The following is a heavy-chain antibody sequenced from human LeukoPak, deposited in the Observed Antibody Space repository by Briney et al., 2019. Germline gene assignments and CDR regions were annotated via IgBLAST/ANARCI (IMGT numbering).Heavy chain of an antibody. V-gene: IGHV3-20*01. J-gene: IGHJ3*02. CDR2: INWNGGST. CDR3: ARDRGGSGSYPHAFDI. CDR1: GFTFDDYG. Sequence: GGSLRLSCAASGFTFDDYGMSWVRQAPGKGLEWVSGINWNGGSTGYADSVKGRFTISRDNAKNSLYLQMNSLRAEDTALYHCARDRGGSGSYPHAFDIWGQGTMVTVSS. D-gene: IGHD3-10*01.